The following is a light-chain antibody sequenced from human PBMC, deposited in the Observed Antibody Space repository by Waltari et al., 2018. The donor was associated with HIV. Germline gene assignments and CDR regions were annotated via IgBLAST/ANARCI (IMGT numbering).Light chain of an antibody. CDR3: TSYAGNNLV. CDR2: EVS. CDR1: SSDVGAYNY. J-gene: IGLJ2*01. V-gene: IGLV2-8*01. Sequence: QSALTQPPSASGSPGQSVTISCTGTSSDVGAYNYVSWYQQHPGKAPKLMISEVSGRPSGVPDRCSGSKCGNTASLTVSGLQVEDEAEYYCTSYAGNNLVFGGGTKMTVL.